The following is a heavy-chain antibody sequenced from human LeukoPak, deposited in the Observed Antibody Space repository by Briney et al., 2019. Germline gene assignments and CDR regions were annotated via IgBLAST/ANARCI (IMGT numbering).Heavy chain of an antibody. J-gene: IGHJ6*02. V-gene: IGHV4-4*02. CDR2: IYHSGST. Sequence: SETLSLTCAVSGGSISNGYWWSWVRQPPGKGLEWIGEIYHSGSTNYNPSLKSRVTISVDKSKNQFSLKLSSVTAADTAVYYCASGGYYYYGMDVWGQGTTVTVSS. CDR1: GGSISNGYW. D-gene: IGHD3-16*01. CDR3: ASGGYYYYGMDV.